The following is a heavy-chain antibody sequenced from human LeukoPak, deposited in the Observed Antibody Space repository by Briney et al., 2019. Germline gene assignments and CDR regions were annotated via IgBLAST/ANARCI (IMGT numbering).Heavy chain of an antibody. D-gene: IGHD3-22*01. V-gene: IGHV3-64*01. CDR3: ARHGPRGSGYYSVDY. Sequence: GGSLRLSCAASGFTFSGYSMHWVRQAPGKGLEYVSAIGSDGGSTSYANSVKGRFTISRDNSKNTLYLQMGSLRAEDMAVYYCARHGPRGSGYYSVDYWGQGTLVTVSS. J-gene: IGHJ4*02. CDR2: IGSDGGST. CDR1: GFTFSGYS.